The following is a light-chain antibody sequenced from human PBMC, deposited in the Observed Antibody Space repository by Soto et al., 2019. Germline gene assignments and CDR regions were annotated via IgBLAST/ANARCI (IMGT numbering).Light chain of an antibody. V-gene: IGKV1D-16*01. CDR1: QSVSSS. J-gene: IGKJ5*01. CDR3: QQYNSYPIT. Sequence: TQSPGTLSLSPGERATLSCRASQSVSSSALAWYQQKPEKAPKSLIYAASSLQSGVPSRFSGSGSGTDFTLTISSLQPEDFATYYCQQYNSYPITFGQGTRLEIK. CDR2: AAS.